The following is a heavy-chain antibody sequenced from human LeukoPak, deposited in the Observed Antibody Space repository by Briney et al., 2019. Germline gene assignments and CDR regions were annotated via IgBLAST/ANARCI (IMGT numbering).Heavy chain of an antibody. V-gene: IGHV3-33*05. CDR1: GFTFSYYG. CDR3: ARDDFGNGSPFDC. CDR2: ISYDEVNQ. J-gene: IGHJ4*02. Sequence: GGSLRLSCAASGFTFSYYGMHWVRQAPGKGLEWVALISYDEVNQDYADSVKGRFPISRDNSEKALYLQMNSLRAEDTAVYYCARDDFGNGSPFDCWGQGTLVTVSS. D-gene: IGHD4/OR15-4a*01.